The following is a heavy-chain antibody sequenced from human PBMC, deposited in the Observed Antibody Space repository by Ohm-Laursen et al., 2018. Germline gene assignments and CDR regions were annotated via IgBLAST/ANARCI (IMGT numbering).Heavy chain of an antibody. V-gene: IGHV4-34*01. D-gene: IGHD1-14*01. CDR2: INHSGST. J-gene: IGHJ5*02. CDR1: GGSFSGYY. CDR3: ARNITPNA. Sequence: SDTLSLTCAVYGGSFSGYYWSWIRQPPGKGLEWIGEINHSGSTNYNPSLKSRVTISVDTSKNQFSLKLSSVTAADTAVYYCARNITPNAWGQGTLVTVSS.